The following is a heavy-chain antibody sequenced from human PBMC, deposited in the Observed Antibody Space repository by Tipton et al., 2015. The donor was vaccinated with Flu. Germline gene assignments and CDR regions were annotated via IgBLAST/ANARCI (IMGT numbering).Heavy chain of an antibody. CDR1: GGSISSSSYY. CDR2: IYYSGST. J-gene: IGHJ4*02. Sequence: LRLSCTVSGGSISSSSYYWGWIRQPPGKGLEWIGSIYYSGSTYYNPSLKSRVAISVDTSKNQFSLKLSSVTAADTAVYYCARVYGGRVAYWGQGTLVTVSS. CDR3: ARVYGGRVAY. D-gene: IGHD4-23*01. V-gene: IGHV4-39*07.